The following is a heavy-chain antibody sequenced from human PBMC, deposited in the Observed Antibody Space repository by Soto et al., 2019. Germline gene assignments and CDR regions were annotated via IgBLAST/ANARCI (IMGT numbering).Heavy chain of an antibody. D-gene: IGHD5-12*01. CDR1: GVTISTHY. CDR2: NYHSGTT. CDR3: VRDAYIGYGHAFAH. V-gene: IGHV4-59*11. Sequence: PSETMSLTCAVSGVTISTHYWSWIRQPPGKGLEWIGYNYHSGTTNYNPSLKSRVTISVDTSKNQFSLRLTSVTAADTAIYYCVRDAYIGYGHAFAHWGEGTLATVSS. J-gene: IGHJ4*02.